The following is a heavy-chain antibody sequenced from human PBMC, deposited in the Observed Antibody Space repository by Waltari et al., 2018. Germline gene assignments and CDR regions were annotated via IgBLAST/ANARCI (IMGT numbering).Heavy chain of an antibody. Sequence: QVQLQQWGAGLLKPSETLSLTCAVYGGSFGGYYWRWNRQPPGTGLEWIGEINHSGSSNDNPSLKSRVTISVDTSKNQFSLRLSSVTAADTAVYYCARITTVTTSAFDIWGQGTMVTVSS. CDR3: ARITTVTTSAFDI. CDR2: INHSGSS. CDR1: GGSFGGYY. J-gene: IGHJ3*02. D-gene: IGHD4-17*01. V-gene: IGHV4-34*01.